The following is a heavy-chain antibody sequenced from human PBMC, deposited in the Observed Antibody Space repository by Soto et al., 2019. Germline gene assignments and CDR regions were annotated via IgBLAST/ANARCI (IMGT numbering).Heavy chain of an antibody. D-gene: IGHD3-10*01. CDR1: GFTFSSYG. J-gene: IGHJ3*02. CDR3: AKGLWFGELPFDAFDI. CDR2: ISYDGSNK. Sequence: QVQLVESGGGVVQPGRSLRLSCAASGFTFSSYGMHWVRQAPGKGLEWVAVISYDGSNKYYADSVKGRFTISRDNSKNTLYLQMNCLRAEDTAVYYCAKGLWFGELPFDAFDIWGQGTMVTVSS. V-gene: IGHV3-30*18.